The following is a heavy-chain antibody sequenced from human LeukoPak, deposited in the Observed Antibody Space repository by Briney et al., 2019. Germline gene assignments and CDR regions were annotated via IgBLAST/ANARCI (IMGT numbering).Heavy chain of an antibody. Sequence: GASVKVSCKASDYTFTKFGINWVRQAPGQGLEWMGWISGYNGDTNYAQKLQGRVTMTTDTSTSTAYMELRSLRSDDTAVYYCARPSFHCSSTSCYTGYGMDVWGQGTTVTVSS. CDR2: ISGYNGDT. V-gene: IGHV1-18*01. CDR3: ARPSFHCSSTSCYTGYGMDV. CDR1: DYTFTKFG. D-gene: IGHD2-2*02. J-gene: IGHJ6*02.